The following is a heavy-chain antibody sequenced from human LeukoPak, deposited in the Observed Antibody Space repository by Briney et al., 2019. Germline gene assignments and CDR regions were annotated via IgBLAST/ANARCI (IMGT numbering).Heavy chain of an antibody. J-gene: IGHJ4*02. Sequence: SETLSLTCAVYGGSFSGYYWSWIRQPPGKGLEWIGEINHSGSTNYNPSLKSRVTISVDTSKNQFSLKLSSVTAADTAVYYCARDHFGIFDYWGQGTLVTVSS. CDR3: ARDHFGIFDY. CDR1: GGSFSGYY. V-gene: IGHV4-34*01. D-gene: IGHD3-3*01. CDR2: INHSGST.